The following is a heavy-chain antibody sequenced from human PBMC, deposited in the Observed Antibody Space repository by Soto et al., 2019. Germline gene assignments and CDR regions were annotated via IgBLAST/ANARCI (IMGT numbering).Heavy chain of an antibody. D-gene: IGHD4-4*01. J-gene: IGHJ4*02. CDR2: INGGNGNT. CDR1: ECTFTSYT. V-gene: IGHV1-3*01. Sequence: ASVKVSCKASECTFTSYTMHWVRQAPGQRLEWMGWINGGNGNTKYSQKFQGRVTMTRDTSASTAYMELSSLRSDDTAVYYCARELQRLYYFDYWGQGTLVTVSS. CDR3: ARELQRLYYFDY.